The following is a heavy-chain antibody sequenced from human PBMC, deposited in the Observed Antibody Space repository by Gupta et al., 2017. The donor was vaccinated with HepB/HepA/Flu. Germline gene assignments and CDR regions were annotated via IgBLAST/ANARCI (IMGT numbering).Heavy chain of an antibody. V-gene: IGHV1-46*04. Sequence: QVQLVQSGAEVKKPGASVKVSCTASGFTFTNYYMHWVRQAPGQGLEWMGIIDASGGRTTDTQKLQGRLTMTRDTSKSTIFMELRRLRSEDTAVYYCARGGRNTFGNSGPCESWGQGTLGTVSS. CDR1: GFTFTNYY. CDR2: IDASGGRT. J-gene: IGHJ4*02. CDR3: ARGGRNTFGNSGPCES. D-gene: IGHD3-16*01.